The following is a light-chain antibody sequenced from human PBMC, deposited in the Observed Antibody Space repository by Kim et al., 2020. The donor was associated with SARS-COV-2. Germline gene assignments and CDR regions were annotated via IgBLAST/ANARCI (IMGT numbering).Light chain of an antibody. Sequence: SYELTQPSSVSVSAGQTARITCSGDVLAKKYARWFQQKPGQAPVLVIYKDNERPSGIPERFSGSSSGTTVTLTISGAQVEDEADYYCYSAVDNNWVFGGGTQLTVL. V-gene: IGLV3-27*01. CDR3: YSAVDNNWV. CDR1: VLAKKY. CDR2: KDN. J-gene: IGLJ3*02.